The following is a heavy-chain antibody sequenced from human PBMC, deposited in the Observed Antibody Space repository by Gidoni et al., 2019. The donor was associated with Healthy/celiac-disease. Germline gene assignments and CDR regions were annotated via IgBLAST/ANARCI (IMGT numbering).Heavy chain of an antibody. V-gene: IGHV4-59*01. J-gene: IGHJ4*02. D-gene: IGHD3-9*01. Sequence: QVQLQESCPGLVKPSETLSLTCTVPGGSISSYYWSWIRQPPGKGLEWIGYIYYSGSTNYNPSLKSRVTISVDTSKNQFSLKLSSVTAADTAVYYCARGGTYYDILTGYYQIYFDYWGQGTLVTVSS. CDR2: IYYSGST. CDR1: GGSISSYY. CDR3: ARGGTYYDILTGYYQIYFDY.